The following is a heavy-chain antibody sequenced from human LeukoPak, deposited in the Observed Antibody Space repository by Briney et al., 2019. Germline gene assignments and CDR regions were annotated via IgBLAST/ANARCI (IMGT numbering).Heavy chain of an antibody. CDR1: GFTFSSYW. CDR3: ATAPNDYWSSYSASFDS. CDR2: INTDGSST. D-gene: IGHD3-3*01. Sequence: GGSLRLSCAASGFTFSSYWMHWVRQAPGKGVVWVSRINTDGSSTGYADSVKGRFTISRDNAKNTLYLQMNSLRAEDTAVYYCATAPNDYWSSYSASFDSWGQGTLVTVSS. V-gene: IGHV3-74*01. J-gene: IGHJ4*02.